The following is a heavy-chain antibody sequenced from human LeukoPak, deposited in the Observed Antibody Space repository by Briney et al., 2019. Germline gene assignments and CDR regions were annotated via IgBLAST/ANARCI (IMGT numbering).Heavy chain of an antibody. J-gene: IGHJ6*04. V-gene: IGHV1-24*01. Sequence: ASVKVSCKVSGYTLTELSMHWVRQAPGKGLEWMGGFDPEDGETIYAQKFQGRVTMTEDTSTDTAYMELSSLRSEDTAVYYCATEFGELSREPYYYYGMDVWGKGTTVTVSS. D-gene: IGHD3-10*01. CDR3: ATEFGELSREPYYYYGMDV. CDR2: FDPEDGET. CDR1: GYTLTELS.